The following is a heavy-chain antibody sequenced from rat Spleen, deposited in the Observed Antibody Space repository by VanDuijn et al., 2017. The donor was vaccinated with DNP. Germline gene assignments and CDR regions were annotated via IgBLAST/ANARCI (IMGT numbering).Heavy chain of an antibody. CDR3: ARGLNYGGYNYYWYFDF. J-gene: IGHJ1*01. D-gene: IGHD1-11*01. V-gene: IGHV3-1*01. Sequence: EVQLQESGPGPVKPSQSLSLTCSVTGSSITSNYSAWTRKFPGNKMERMGFISYSGTTGYKPSLKSRISITRDTSKNQFLLRVNSVTTEDTAKYYCARGLNYGGYNYYWYFDFWGPGTMVTVSS. CDR1: GSSITSNY. CDR2: ISYSGTT.